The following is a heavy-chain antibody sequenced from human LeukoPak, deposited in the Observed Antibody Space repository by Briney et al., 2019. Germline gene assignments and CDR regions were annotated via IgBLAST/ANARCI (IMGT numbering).Heavy chain of an antibody. Sequence: ASVKVSCKASGGTFSSYAISWVRQAPGQGLEWMGRIIPILGIANYAQKFQSRVTITADKSTSTAYMELSSLRSEDTAVYYCARGDLVVVTALAAFDYWGQGTLVTVSS. V-gene: IGHV1-69*04. D-gene: IGHD2-21*02. CDR3: ARGDLVVVTALAAFDY. J-gene: IGHJ4*02. CDR1: GGTFSSYA. CDR2: IIPILGIA.